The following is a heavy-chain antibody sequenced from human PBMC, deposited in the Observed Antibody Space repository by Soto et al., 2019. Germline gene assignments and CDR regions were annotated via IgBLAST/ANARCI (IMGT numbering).Heavy chain of an antibody. CDR1: GFSFSTYG. CDR2: ISNDGSNK. V-gene: IGHV3-30*03. J-gene: IGHJ4*02. CDR3: ATGFGNYWAFDY. D-gene: IGHD1-26*01. Sequence: QVHLVESGGGVVQPGRSLRLSCAASGFSFSTYGMHWVRQAPGKGLEWVAFISNDGSNKDYADSVKGRFTISRDNSKNTLFLQMNILRAEDTAVYYCATGFGNYWAFDYWGQGTLVTVSS.